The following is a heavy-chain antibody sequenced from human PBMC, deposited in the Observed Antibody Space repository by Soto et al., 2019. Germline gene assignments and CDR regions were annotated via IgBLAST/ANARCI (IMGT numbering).Heavy chain of an antibody. D-gene: IGHD3-10*01. CDR2: IYYSGST. Sequence: QLQLQESGPGLVKPSETLSLTCTVSGGSISSSSYYWGWIRQPPGKGLEWIGSIYYSGSTYYNPSLKSRVTISVDTSKNQFSLKLSSVTAADTAVYYCARRGIGYYYGSGTYYGMDVWGQGTTVTVSS. CDR3: ARRGIGYYYGSGTYYGMDV. V-gene: IGHV4-39*01. J-gene: IGHJ6*02. CDR1: GGSISSSSYY.